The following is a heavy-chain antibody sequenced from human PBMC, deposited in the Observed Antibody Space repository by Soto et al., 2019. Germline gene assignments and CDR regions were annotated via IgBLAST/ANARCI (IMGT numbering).Heavy chain of an antibody. CDR2: ISYDGSNK. D-gene: IGHD1-7*01. V-gene: IGHV3-30*18. Sequence: GGSLRLSCAASGFTFSSYGMHWVRQAPGKGLEWVAVISYDGSNKYYADSVKGRFTISRDNSKNTLYLQMNSLRAGDTAVYYCAKDRPNWNYSPFYYNYYGMDVWGQGTTVTVSS. J-gene: IGHJ6*02. CDR1: GFTFSSYG. CDR3: AKDRPNWNYSPFYYNYYGMDV.